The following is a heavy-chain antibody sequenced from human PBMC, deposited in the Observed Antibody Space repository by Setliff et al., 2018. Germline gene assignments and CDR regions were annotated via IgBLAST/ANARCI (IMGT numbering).Heavy chain of an antibody. CDR1: GYTFTSYD. D-gene: IGHD3-22*01. J-gene: IGHJ4*02. CDR2: FDPEDGET. V-gene: IGHV1-24*01. Sequence: GASVKVSCKASGYTFTSYDINWVRQATGQGLEWMGGFDPEDGETIYAQKFQGRVTMTEDTSTDTAYMELSSLRSEDTAVYYCATETGGSGYYYWGQGTLVTVSS. CDR3: ATETGGSGYYY.